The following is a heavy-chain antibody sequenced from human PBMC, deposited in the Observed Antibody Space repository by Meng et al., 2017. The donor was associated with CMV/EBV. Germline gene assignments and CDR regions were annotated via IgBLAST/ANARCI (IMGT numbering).Heavy chain of an antibody. CDR1: GFTFSDHY. V-gene: IGHV3-72*01. J-gene: IGHJ4*02. CDR2: TRNKANSYTT. Sequence: GESLKISCAASGFTFSDHYMDWVRQASGKGLEWVGRTRNKANSYTTEYAASVKGRFTISRDDSKNSLYLQMNSLRAEDTAVYYCAKPIVVVPAAIESGFDYWGQGTLVTVSS. D-gene: IGHD2-2*01. CDR3: AKPIVVVPAAIESGFDY.